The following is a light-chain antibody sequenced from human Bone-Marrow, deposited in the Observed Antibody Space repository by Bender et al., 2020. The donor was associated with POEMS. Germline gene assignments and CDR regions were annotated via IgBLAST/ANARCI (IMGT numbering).Light chain of an antibody. Sequence: QSALTQPASVSGSPGQSITIPCTGTSSDVGAYNYVAWYQQHPGKAPKLMIYDVSNRPSGVSNRFSGSKSGNTASLTISGLQAEDEAHYYCSSYTGSSPVFGRGTKLTVL. CDR3: SSYTGSSPV. J-gene: IGLJ3*02. CDR1: SSDVGAYNY. V-gene: IGLV2-14*03. CDR2: DVS.